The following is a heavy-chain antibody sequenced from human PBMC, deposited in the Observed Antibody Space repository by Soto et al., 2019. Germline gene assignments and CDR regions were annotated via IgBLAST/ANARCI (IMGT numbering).Heavy chain of an antibody. CDR2: IWYDGSKK. J-gene: IGHJ3*02. Sequence: QVQLVESGGGVVQPGRSLRLSCAASGLIFSNYGMHWVRQAPGKGLEWVAVIWYDGSKKYYADSVKGRFTISRDNSKNPWYLQMNSLRPEDKAVYYCARVVHCGGDSPLCGFDIWGQGTTVIVSS. CDR3: ARVVHCGGDSPLCGFDI. D-gene: IGHD2-21*02. CDR1: GLIFSNYG. V-gene: IGHV3-33*01.